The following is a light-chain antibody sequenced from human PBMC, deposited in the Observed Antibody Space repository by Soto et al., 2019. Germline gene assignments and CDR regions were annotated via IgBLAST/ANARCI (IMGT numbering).Light chain of an antibody. CDR2: SNN. Sequence: QSVLTQPPSASGAPGQRVTISCSGSSSNIGSNTVNWYQQFRGTAPRVLMYSNNQRPSGVPDRFSGSKSGTSVFLAISGLQSDDEADYYCAAWDDSLDGPVFGGGTKLTVL. CDR3: AAWDDSLDGPV. V-gene: IGLV1-44*01. J-gene: IGLJ3*02. CDR1: SSNIGSNT.